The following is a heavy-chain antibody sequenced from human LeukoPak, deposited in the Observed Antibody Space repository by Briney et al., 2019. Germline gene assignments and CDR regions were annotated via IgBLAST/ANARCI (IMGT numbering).Heavy chain of an antibody. J-gene: IGHJ4*02. CDR3: ARGYASDFDY. D-gene: IGHD3-16*01. Sequence: GGSLRLSCAASGFTFSDYYMSWIRQAPGKGLEWVSYISSSSSYTNYADSMKGRFTISRDNAKNSLYLQMNSLRAEDTAVYYCARGYASDFDYWGQGTLVTVSS. V-gene: IGHV3-11*06. CDR1: GFTFSDYY. CDR2: ISSSSSYT.